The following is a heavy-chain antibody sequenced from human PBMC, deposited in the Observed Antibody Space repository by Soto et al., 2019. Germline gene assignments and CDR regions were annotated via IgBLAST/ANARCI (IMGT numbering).Heavy chain of an antibody. CDR3: AMVDNYVTPTPQDV. V-gene: IGHV1-18*01. J-gene: IGHJ6*02. D-gene: IGHD3-16*01. CDR2: ISPYSGNT. Sequence: QVQLVQSGDEVRKPGSSLKVCCKASGYILVNYGIAWVRQAPGQGLAWMGWISPYSGNTHYASKLQGRLTMTTDTSTSAAYMELGSLTSDDTAVYYCAMVDNYVTPTPQDVWSQGTTVTVSS. CDR1: GYILVNYG.